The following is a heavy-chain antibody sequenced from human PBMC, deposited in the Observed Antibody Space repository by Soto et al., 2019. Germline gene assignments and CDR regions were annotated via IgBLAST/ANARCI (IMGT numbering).Heavy chain of an antibody. CDR1: GFSFSAYA. J-gene: IGHJ3*02. CDR3: AKDFIANNGVWEAFDM. Sequence: WGSLRLFCAASGFSFSAYAMNLVRQAPGKGLQWVSGLVGNGGDRNYADSVRGRFTVSRDNSKNTLYLQMNNLRDEDTAVYYCAKDFIANNGVWEAFDMWGRGTEVTVSS. V-gene: IGHV3-23*01. D-gene: IGHD2-8*01. CDR2: LVGNGGDR.